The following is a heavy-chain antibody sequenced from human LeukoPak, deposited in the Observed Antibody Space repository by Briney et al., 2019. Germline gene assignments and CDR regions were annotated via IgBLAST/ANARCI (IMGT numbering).Heavy chain of an antibody. CDR1: GFTFSSYW. Sequence: GGSLRLSCAASGFTFSSYWMSWVRQAPGKGLEWVANIKQDGSEKYYVDSVKGRFTISRDNAKNSLYLQMNSLRAEDTAVYYCAREYYDILTGYRPGGAFDIWGQGTMVTVSS. J-gene: IGHJ3*02. V-gene: IGHV3-7*01. CDR2: IKQDGSEK. CDR3: AREYYDILTGYRPGGAFDI. D-gene: IGHD3-9*01.